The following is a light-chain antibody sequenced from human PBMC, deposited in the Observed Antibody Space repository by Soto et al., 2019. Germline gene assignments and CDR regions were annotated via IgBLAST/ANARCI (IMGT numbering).Light chain of an antibody. CDR2: GAS. CDR1: EAISND. Sequence: DIQMTQSPSSLSASVGDRVTITCRASEAISNDLAWYQHKPGKVPKLLIYGASTLQSGVPSRFSGSGSGTDFTLTISSLQTEDVATYYCQNYNRAPWTFGQGTKVESK. V-gene: IGKV1-27*01. J-gene: IGKJ1*01. CDR3: QNYNRAPWT.